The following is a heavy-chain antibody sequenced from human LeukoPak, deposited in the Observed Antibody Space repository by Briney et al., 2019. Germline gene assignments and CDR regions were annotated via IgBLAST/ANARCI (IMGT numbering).Heavy chain of an antibody. J-gene: IGHJ4*02. Sequence: GGSLRLSCAASGFTFSSSSISWVRQAPGKGLEWVANIKRDGSEKYYVDSVKGRFTISRDNAKNSLDLQMNSLRVEDTAVYYCARLGPASSGWPESFDYWGQGTLVTVSS. CDR2: IKRDGSEK. CDR1: GFTFSSSS. D-gene: IGHD6-19*01. CDR3: ARLGPASSGWPESFDY. V-gene: IGHV3-7*03.